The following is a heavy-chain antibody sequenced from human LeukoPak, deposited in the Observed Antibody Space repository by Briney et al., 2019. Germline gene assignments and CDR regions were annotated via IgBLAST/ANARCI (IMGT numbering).Heavy chain of an antibody. J-gene: IGHJ4*02. Sequence: PSETLSLTCTVSGGSISSYYWSWIRQPPGKGLEWIGYIYYSGSTNYNPSLKSRVTISVDTSKNQFSLKLSSVTAADTAVYYCARHSYRSSTSCYPYYFDYWGQGTLVTVSS. D-gene: IGHD2-2*01. CDR1: GGSISSYY. CDR2: IYYSGST. V-gene: IGHV4-59*08. CDR3: ARHSYRSSTSCYPYYFDY.